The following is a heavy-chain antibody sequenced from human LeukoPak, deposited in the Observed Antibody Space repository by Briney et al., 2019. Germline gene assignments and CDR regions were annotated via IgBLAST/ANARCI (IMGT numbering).Heavy chain of an antibody. D-gene: IGHD1-1*01. CDR1: GGTFSSSF. Sequence: SVKVSCKASGGTFSSSFINWVRQAPGQGLEWMGGIIPILGSPDYAQKFQARVTITADESSTTAHMELSRLRSEDTVVYYCASPYLKGYNWNHFDYWGQGTLVTVSS. J-gene: IGHJ4*02. CDR2: IIPILGSP. V-gene: IGHV1-69*13. CDR3: ASPYLKGYNWNHFDY.